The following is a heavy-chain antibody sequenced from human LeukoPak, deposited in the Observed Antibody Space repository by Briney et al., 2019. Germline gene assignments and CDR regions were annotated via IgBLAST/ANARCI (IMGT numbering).Heavy chain of an antibody. Sequence: GGSLRLSCAASGFTFSSYAISWVRQAPGKGLEWVSAISGSGGSTYYADSVKGRFTISRDNSKNTLYLQMNSLRAEDTAVYYCAKGLGIAAALTTGYFDYWGQGTLVTVSS. CDR1: GFTFSSYA. CDR3: AKGLGIAAALTTGYFDY. D-gene: IGHD6-13*01. J-gene: IGHJ4*02. V-gene: IGHV3-23*01. CDR2: ISGSGGST.